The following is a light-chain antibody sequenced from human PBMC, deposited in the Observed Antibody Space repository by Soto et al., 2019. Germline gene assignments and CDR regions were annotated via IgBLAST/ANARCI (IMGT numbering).Light chain of an antibody. CDR3: MQTLQTRT. CDR1: QSLVHSNGYNY. Sequence: DLVVTQSPLFLPVTPGEPASISCRSSQSLVHSNGYNYLDWYLQKPGQSPQVLIYMGSNRASGVPDRFSGSGSCTDFTLRISRVEAEDVGVYYCMQTLQTRTFGQGTKVEI. J-gene: IGKJ1*01. V-gene: IGKV2-28*01. CDR2: MGS.